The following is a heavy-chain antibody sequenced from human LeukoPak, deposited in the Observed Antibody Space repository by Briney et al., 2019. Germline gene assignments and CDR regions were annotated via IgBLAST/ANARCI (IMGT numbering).Heavy chain of an antibody. CDR3: ARAYVDTAPGGDYYYGMDV. CDR1: GGTFSSYA. J-gene: IGHJ6*02. Sequence: ASVKVSCKASGGTFSSYAISWVRQAPGQGLEWMGGIIPIFGTANYAQKFQGRVTITADESTSTAYMELSSLRSEDTAVYYCARAYVDTAPGGDYYYGMDVWGQGTTVTVSS. CDR2: IIPIFGTA. V-gene: IGHV1-69*13. D-gene: IGHD5-18*01.